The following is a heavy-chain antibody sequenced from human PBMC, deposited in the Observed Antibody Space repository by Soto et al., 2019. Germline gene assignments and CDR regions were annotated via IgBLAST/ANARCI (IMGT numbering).Heavy chain of an antibody. CDR3: AKDFSGGWSRIYFDR. V-gene: IGHV3-23*01. D-gene: IGHD6-19*01. CDR1: GFTFNNYA. J-gene: IGHJ4*02. Sequence: EVQLLESGGGLVQPGGSLRLSCAASGFTFNNYAMSWVRQAPGKGLEWVSLISGSGGSTYYADSVKGRFTISRDNSKNTLYLQMNSLRAEDTAVYYCAKDFSGGWSRIYFDRWGQGTLVTVSS. CDR2: ISGSGGST.